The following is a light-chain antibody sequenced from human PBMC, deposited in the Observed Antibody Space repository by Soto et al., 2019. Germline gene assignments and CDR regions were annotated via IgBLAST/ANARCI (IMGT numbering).Light chain of an antibody. CDR2: AAS. V-gene: IGKV1-9*01. Sequence: DIQLTQSPSFLSASVGDRVTITCRASQGISSYLAWYQQKPGKAPKLLIYAASTLQSGVPSRFNGSGSGTEFTLTIISLQPEDFATYYCQQLNSYPPFTFGPGTKVDIK. CDR1: QGISSY. J-gene: IGKJ3*01. CDR3: QQLNSYPPFT.